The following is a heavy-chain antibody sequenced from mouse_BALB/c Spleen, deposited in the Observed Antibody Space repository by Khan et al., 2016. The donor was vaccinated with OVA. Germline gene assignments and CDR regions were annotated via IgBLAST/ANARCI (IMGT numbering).Heavy chain of an antibody. V-gene: IGHV1-77*01. Sequence: QVRLQQSGAELARPGASVKLSCKASGYTFTDYNINWVKPRTGQGLEWIGEIYPGSNNTYYNEKFKGQATLTADKSSSTAYMQLSSLTSEDSAVYFCVREWGAWFPYWGQGTLVTVSA. CDR1: GYTFTDYN. CDR3: VREWGAWFPY. J-gene: IGHJ3*01. CDR2: IYPGSNNT.